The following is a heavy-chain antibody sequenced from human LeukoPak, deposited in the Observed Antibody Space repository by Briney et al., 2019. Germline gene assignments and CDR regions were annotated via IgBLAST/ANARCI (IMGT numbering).Heavy chain of an antibody. V-gene: IGHV4-34*01. D-gene: IGHD5-12*01. CDR2: INHSGST. CDR3: ARGGVATIDD. J-gene: IGHJ4*02. Sequence: SETLSLTCAFYGGSFSGYYWSWIRQPPGKGLEWIGEINHSGSTNYNPSLKSRVTISVDTSKNQFSLKLSSVTAADTAVYYCARGGVATIDDWGQGTLVTVSS. CDR1: GGSFSGYY.